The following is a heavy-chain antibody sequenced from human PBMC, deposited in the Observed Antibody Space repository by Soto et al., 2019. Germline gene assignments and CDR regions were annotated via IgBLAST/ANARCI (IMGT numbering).Heavy chain of an antibody. CDR2: IIPIFGTA. CDR3: ARSAHDYGDYTKFDY. J-gene: IGHJ4*02. V-gene: IGHV1-69*13. D-gene: IGHD4-17*01. Sequence: ASVKVSCKASGGTFSSYAISWVRQAPGQGLEWMGGIIPIFGTANYAQKFQGRVTITADESTSTAYMELSSLRSEDTAVYYCARSAHDYGDYTKFDYWGQGTLVTVSS. CDR1: GGTFSSYA.